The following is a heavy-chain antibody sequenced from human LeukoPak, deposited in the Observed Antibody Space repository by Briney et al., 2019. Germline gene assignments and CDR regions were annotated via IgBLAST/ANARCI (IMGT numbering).Heavy chain of an antibody. CDR3: AGGRGWLTTD. Sequence: PGGSLRLSRAASGFSFSAYWMNWFRQAPGKGLEWVAIIKQDGSVKKYVDSVKGRFTISRDNAKTSLYLEMMSLRVEDTAIYYCAGGRGWLTTDWGQGTLVTVSS. J-gene: IGHJ4*02. CDR2: IKQDGSVK. D-gene: IGHD4-11*01. CDR1: GFSFSAYW. V-gene: IGHV3-7*01.